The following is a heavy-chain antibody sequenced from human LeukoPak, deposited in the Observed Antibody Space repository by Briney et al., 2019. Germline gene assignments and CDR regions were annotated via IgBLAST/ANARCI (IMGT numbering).Heavy chain of an antibody. D-gene: IGHD6-13*01. CDR2: IYPSDSDT. CDR3: ATRSGIAAAGTIGGMDV. J-gene: IGHJ6*02. V-gene: IGHV5-51*01. CDR1: GYSFTRYW. Sequence: GESLKISCKGSGYSFTRYWIGWVRQMPGKGLEWMGRIYPSDSDTRYSPSFQGQVTISADKSISTAYLKWRSLNSSDTSIYYCATRSGIAAAGTIGGMDVWGQGTTVTVSS.